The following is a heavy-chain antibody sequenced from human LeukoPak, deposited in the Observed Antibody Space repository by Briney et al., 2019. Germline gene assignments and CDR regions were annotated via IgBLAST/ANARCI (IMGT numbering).Heavy chain of an antibody. J-gene: IGHJ4*02. Sequence: PGGSLRLSCVGSGFTFRSHAMSWIRQAPEKGLEFVSGIYENGSTTYYADSVKGRFSISRDNSKNTLYLQMDSLRGEDTAVYYCAKGFRIGYSAHFDYWGQGALVTVSS. CDR3: AKGFRIGYSAHFDY. CDR2: IYENGSTT. CDR1: GFTFRSHA. V-gene: IGHV3-23*05. D-gene: IGHD2-21*01.